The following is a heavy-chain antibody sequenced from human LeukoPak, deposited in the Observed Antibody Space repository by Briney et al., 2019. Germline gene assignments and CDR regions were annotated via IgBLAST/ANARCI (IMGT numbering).Heavy chain of an antibody. CDR3: ASKGYCSGGSCYTDYYYYGMDV. V-gene: IGHV1-69*04. CDR1: GGTFSSYA. J-gene: IGHJ6*02. D-gene: IGHD2-15*01. CDR2: IITIFGIA. Sequence: SVKVSCKASGGTFSSYAISWVRQAPGQGLEWMGRIITIFGIANYAQKFQGRVTITAGRSTSTAYMELSSLRSEDTAVYYCASKGYCSGGSCYTDYYYYGMDVWGQGTTVTVSS.